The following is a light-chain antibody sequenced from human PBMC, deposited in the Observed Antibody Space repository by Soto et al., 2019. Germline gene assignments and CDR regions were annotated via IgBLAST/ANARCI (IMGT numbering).Light chain of an antibody. V-gene: IGKV3-15*01. J-gene: IGKJ2*02. Sequence: EIVMTQSPATLSVSPGERATLSCRASQSVSSNLAWYQQKPGQAPRLLIYGASTRATGIPARFSGSGSGTEFTLTLSSLQSEDFAVYYCQQPWGTFGQGTKLEIK. CDR3: QQPWGT. CDR1: QSVSSN. CDR2: GAS.